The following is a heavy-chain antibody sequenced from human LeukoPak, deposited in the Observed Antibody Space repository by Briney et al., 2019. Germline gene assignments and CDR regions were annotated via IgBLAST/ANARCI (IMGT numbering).Heavy chain of an antibody. Sequence: SETLSLTCTVSGGSLTIGSYYWTWIRHYPGKGLEWIGYIHPSGITDCNPSLESRVTMSLAMSQNQFSLKLTSVTAADTAIYYCARGQDAFKTGYWGQGTLVTVSS. CDR2: IHPSGIT. J-gene: IGHJ4*02. CDR3: ARGQDAFKTGY. V-gene: IGHV4-31*03. D-gene: IGHD5-24*01. CDR1: GGSLTIGSYY.